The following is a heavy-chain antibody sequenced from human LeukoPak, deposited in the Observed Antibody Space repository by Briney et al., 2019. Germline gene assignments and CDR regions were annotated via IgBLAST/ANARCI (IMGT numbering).Heavy chain of an antibody. J-gene: IGHJ4*02. CDR1: GGSISSSSYY. CDR2: IYYSGST. CDR3: ASRYSYDKRGGSFDY. Sequence: SETLSLTCTVSGGSISSSSYYWGWIRQPPGKGLEWIGSIYYSGSTYYNPSLKSRVTISVDTSKNQFSLKLSSVTAADTAVYYCASRYSYDKRGGSFDYWGQGTLVTVSS. V-gene: IGHV4-39*07. D-gene: IGHD5-18*01.